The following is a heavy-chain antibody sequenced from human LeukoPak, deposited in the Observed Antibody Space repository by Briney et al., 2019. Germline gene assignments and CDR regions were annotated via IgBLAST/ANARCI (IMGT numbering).Heavy chain of an antibody. CDR3: ARDLSGRGGSFDY. Sequence: GGSLRLSCAASGFTFSSYGMSWVRQAPGKGLEWVSAISGSGVSTYYADSVKGRFTISRDNAKNSLYLQMNSLRVEDTAVYYCARDLSGRGGSFDYWGQGTLVTVSS. CDR1: GFTFSSYG. J-gene: IGHJ4*02. CDR2: ISGSGVST. D-gene: IGHD1-26*01. V-gene: IGHV3-23*01.